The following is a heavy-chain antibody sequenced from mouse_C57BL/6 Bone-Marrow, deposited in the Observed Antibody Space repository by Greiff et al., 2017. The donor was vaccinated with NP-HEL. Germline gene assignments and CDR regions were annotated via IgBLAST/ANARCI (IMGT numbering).Heavy chain of an antibody. CDR2: INPSSGYT. CDR1: GYTFTSYW. CDR3: AWNWAYWYFDV. V-gene: IGHV1-7*01. D-gene: IGHD4-1*01. J-gene: IGHJ1*03. Sequence: QVQLQQSGAELAKPGASVKLSCKASGYTFTSYWMHWVKQRPGQGLEWIGYINPSSGYTKYNQKFKDKATLTADKSSSTAYMQLSSLTYEDSADYYCAWNWAYWYFDVWGTGATVTVAS.